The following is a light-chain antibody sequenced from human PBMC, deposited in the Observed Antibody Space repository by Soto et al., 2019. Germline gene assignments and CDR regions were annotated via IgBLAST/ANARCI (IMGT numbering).Light chain of an antibody. J-gene: IGKJ4*01. CDR2: TAS. Sequence: DIQVTQSPASVSASVGDRVTITCRAGQDIGSWLSWYQHKPGKAPKLLISTASSLQNGVPSRFSRSGSGTEFTLTISSLQPEDLQSHYCQQANSFPLTLGGGTKVDIK. CDR1: QDIGSW. V-gene: IGKV1D-12*01. CDR3: QQANSFPLT.